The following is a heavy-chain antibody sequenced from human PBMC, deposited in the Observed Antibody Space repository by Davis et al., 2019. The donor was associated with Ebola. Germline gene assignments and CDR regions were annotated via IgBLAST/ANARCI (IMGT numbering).Heavy chain of an antibody. J-gene: IGHJ4*02. CDR2: INHSGST. D-gene: IGHD3-22*01. CDR3: ARGLTYYYDSSGYS. Sequence: MPSETLSLTCAVYGGSFSGYYWSWIRQPPGKGLEWIGEINHSGSTNYNPSLKSRVTISVDTSKNQFSLRLSSVTAADTAVYYCARGLTYYYDSSGYSWGQGTLVTVSS. V-gene: IGHV4-34*01. CDR1: GGSFSGYY.